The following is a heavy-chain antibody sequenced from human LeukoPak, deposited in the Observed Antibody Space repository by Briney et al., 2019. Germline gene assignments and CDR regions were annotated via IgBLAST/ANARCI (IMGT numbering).Heavy chain of an antibody. CDR1: RFTFGSYW. CDR3: ARGHYGLED. Sequence: GGSLRLSCAPSRFTFGSYWMSWVRQPPGKGLEWVASVNQDGSEKYLLDSVMGRFTTSKDNAKNSLYLQMNSLRAEDTAVYYCARGHYGLEDWGQGTPVTVS. V-gene: IGHV3-7*01. CDR2: VNQDGSEK. J-gene: IGHJ6*02.